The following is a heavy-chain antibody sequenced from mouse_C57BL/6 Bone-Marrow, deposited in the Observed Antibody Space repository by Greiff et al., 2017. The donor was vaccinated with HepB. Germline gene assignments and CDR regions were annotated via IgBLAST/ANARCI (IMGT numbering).Heavy chain of an antibody. D-gene: IGHD2-1*01. Sequence: VQLKESGPELVKPGASVKISCKASGYSFTGYYMNWVKQSPEKSLEWIGGINPSTGGTTYNQKFKAKATLTVDKSSSTAYMQLNSLTSEDSAVYYCARPYGNYVAMDYWGQGTSVTVSS. CDR2: INPSTGGT. V-gene: IGHV1-42*01. CDR1: GYSFTGYY. J-gene: IGHJ4*01. CDR3: ARPYGNYVAMDY.